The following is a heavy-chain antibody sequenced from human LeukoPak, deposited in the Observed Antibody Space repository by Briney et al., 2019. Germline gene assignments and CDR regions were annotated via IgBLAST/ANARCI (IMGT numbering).Heavy chain of an antibody. J-gene: IGHJ4*02. Sequence: SETLSLTCTVSGGSISSSSYYWGWIRQPPGKGLEWIGSIYYSGSTYYNPSLKSRVTISVDTSKNQFSLKLSSVTAADTAVCYCARRDIVATFFDYWGQGTLVTVSS. CDR1: GGSISSSSYY. V-gene: IGHV4-39*01. D-gene: IGHD5-12*01. CDR2: IYYSGST. CDR3: ARRDIVATFFDY.